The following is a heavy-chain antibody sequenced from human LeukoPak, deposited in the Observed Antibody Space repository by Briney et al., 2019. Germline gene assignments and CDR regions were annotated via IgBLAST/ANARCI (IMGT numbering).Heavy chain of an antibody. D-gene: IGHD3-10*01. CDR1: GFTFSNTW. J-gene: IGHJ4*02. CDR2: IQSKTDGGTT. Sequence: GGSLRLSCAASGFTFSNTWMNWVRQAPGKGLEWVGRIQSKTDGGTTEYAAPVKGRFTISRDDSKTTLYLQMNSLKTEDTAVYYCATPTVRGVINIWGQGTLVTVSS. CDR3: ATPTVRGVINI. V-gene: IGHV3-15*01.